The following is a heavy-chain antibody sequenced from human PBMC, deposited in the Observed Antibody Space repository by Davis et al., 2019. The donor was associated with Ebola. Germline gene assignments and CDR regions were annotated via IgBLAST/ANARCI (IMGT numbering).Heavy chain of an antibody. CDR3: ARVRTFYYDSSGYYPYYYYYAMDV. J-gene: IGHJ6*02. Sequence: GSLRLSCAASGFTFSSYAMSWVRQPPGGGLEWIGEINHSGSTNYNPSLKSRVTISVDTSKDQFSLKLSSVTAADTAVYYCARVRTFYYDSSGYYPYYYYYAMDVWGQGTTVTVSS. D-gene: IGHD3-22*01. CDR2: INHSGST. CDR1: GFTFSSYA. V-gene: IGHV4-34*01.